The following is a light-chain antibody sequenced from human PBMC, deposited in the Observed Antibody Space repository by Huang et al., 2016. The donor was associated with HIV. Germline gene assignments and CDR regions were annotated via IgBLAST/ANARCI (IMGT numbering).Light chain of an antibody. Sequence: EIVMTQSPATLSVSPGERVTLSCRASHSISSNLAWYQQKPGQAPRLLIYGASTRVTGIPARFSGSGSGTEFTLTISSLQSEDFAVYYCQKYNNWPRSFGPGTKLEIK. J-gene: IGKJ2*03. CDR2: GAS. CDR3: QKYNNWPRS. CDR1: HSISSN. V-gene: IGKV3-15*01.